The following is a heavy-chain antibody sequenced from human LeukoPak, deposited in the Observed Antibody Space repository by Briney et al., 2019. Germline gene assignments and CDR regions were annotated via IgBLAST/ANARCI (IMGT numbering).Heavy chain of an antibody. V-gene: IGHV3-30*02. CDR3: AKDLMSILALIPWDS. CDR2: IRYDGSNK. Sequence: GGSLRLSCAASGFTFSSYGMHWVRQAPGKGLEWVAFIRYDGSNKYYADSVKGRFTISRDNSKNTVYLQLNSLRAEDTAVYYCAKDLMSILALIPWDSWGQGTLVTVSS. CDR1: GFTFSSYG. J-gene: IGHJ4*02. D-gene: IGHD2-21*01.